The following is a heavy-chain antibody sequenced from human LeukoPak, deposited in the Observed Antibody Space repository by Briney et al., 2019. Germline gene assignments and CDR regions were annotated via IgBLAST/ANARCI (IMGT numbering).Heavy chain of an antibody. CDR1: GGSISSSSYY. D-gene: IGHD3-10*01. V-gene: IGHV4-39*07. J-gene: IGHJ5*02. CDR2: INHSGST. Sequence: PSETLSLTCTVSGGSISSSSYYWGWIRQPPGKGLEWIGEINHSGSTNYNPSLKSRVTISVDTSKNQFSLKLSSVTAADTAVYYCARGRVTSHQTMVRGVIRLNWFDPWGQGTLVTVSS. CDR3: ARGRVTSHQTMVRGVIRLNWFDP.